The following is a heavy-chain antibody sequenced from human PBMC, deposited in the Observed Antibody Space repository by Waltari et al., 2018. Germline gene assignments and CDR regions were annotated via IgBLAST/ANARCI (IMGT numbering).Heavy chain of an antibody. Sequence: QVQLQESGTGLVKPSETLSLTCAVSGYSITSGYHWGWFRQPPGKGLEWIGYIYHSGSTNYNPSLRSRVTISVDTSKNQFSLKLNSVTAADTAVYYCARHNAYWGQGTLVTVSS. J-gene: IGHJ4*02. CDR3: ARHNAY. V-gene: IGHV4-38-2*01. CDR2: IYHSGST. CDR1: GYSITSGYH.